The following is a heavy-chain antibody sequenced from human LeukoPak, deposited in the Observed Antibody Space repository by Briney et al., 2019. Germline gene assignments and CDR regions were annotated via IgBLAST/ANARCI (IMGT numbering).Heavy chain of an antibody. Sequence: GGSLRLSCAASGFTVSSNYMGWVRQAPGKGLEWVSYISSSSGTIYYADSVKGRFTISRDNAKNTLYLQMNSLRAEDTAVYYCARAREYMVRGVIYDAFDIWGQGTMVTVS. CDR3: ARAREYMVRGVIYDAFDI. V-gene: IGHV3-48*04. CDR1: GFTVSSNY. D-gene: IGHD3-10*01. J-gene: IGHJ3*02. CDR2: ISSSSGTI.